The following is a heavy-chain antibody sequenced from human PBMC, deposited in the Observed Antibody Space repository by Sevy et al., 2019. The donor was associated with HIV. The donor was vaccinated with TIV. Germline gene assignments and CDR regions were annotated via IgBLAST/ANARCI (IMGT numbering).Heavy chain of an antibody. CDR2: ITGSGSRT. J-gene: IGHJ5*02. D-gene: IGHD3-9*01. V-gene: IGHV3-23*01. CDR1: GFTFNFYA. CDR3: AKEHDNSWFDP. Sequence: GGSLRLSCAASGFTFNFYAMTWVRQAPGKGLEWVSSITGSGSRTYYADSVKGRFTISRDNSKNTLYLQMNSLRAEDTAVYYCAKEHDNSWFDPWGQGTLVTVSS.